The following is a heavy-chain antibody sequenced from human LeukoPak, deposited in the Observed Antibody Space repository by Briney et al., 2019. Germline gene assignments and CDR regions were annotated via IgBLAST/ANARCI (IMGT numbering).Heavy chain of an antibody. V-gene: IGHV3-43*01. Sequence: GGSLRLSCAASGFTFSSYSMNWVRQAPGKGLEWVALISWESGNSYYADSVKGQFTIAIDNSKNSLSLQMNSLRPEDTALYYCAKGPGAAVAKRYIQHWGQGTLVTVSS. CDR3: AKGPGAAVAKRYIQH. J-gene: IGHJ1*01. CDR2: ISWESGNS. CDR1: GFTFSSYS. D-gene: IGHD6-19*01.